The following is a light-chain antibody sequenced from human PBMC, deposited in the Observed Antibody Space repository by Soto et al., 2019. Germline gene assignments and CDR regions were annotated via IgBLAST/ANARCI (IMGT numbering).Light chain of an antibody. CDR2: GAS. J-gene: IGKJ5*01. Sequence: DIQMTQSPFSLSSSLGDRVASTCGASQNITTYVNWYQQKPGKAPNLLIYGASNLQSGVPSRFSGSGSGTEFTLTISSLRPEDFATYYCQQSYSSTVTFGQGTRLEIK. CDR1: QNITTY. V-gene: IGKV1-39*01. CDR3: QQSYSSTVT.